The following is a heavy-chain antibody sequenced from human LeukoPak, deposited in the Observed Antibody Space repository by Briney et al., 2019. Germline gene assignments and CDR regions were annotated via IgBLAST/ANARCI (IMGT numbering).Heavy chain of an antibody. D-gene: IGHD1-26*01. V-gene: IGHV3-53*05. Sequence: GGSLRLSCAASGFTVSSNYMNWVRQAPGKGLEWVSGIYRGGSTYYADSVKGRLSISRDNSKNTLYLQMNSLRVEDTALYYCARSLGGSEFYFDYWGQGTLVTVSS. CDR3: ARSLGGSEFYFDY. J-gene: IGHJ4*02. CDR2: IYRGGST. CDR1: GFTVSSNY.